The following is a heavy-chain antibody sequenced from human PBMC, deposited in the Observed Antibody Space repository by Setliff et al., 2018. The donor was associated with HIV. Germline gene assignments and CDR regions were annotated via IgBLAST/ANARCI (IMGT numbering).Heavy chain of an antibody. CDR3: ARGAWYTSGWYSSRYMDV. J-gene: IGHJ6*03. Sequence: ASVKVSCKASGYTFTDYYIHWVRQAPGQGLQWMGWVNPNSGGTGYAQKFQGRVTMTRNTSISTAYMELSSLRSEDTAVYYCARGAWYTSGWYSSRYMDVWGKGTTVTVSS. CDR2: VNPNSGGT. D-gene: IGHD6-19*01. V-gene: IGHV1-8*02. CDR1: GYTFTDYY.